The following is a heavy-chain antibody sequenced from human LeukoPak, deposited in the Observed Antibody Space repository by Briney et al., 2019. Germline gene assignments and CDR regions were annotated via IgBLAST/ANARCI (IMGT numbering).Heavy chain of an antibody. J-gene: IGHJ6*03. D-gene: IGHD5-18*01. Sequence: QPGGSLRLSCAASGFTFSSYAMSWVRQAPGKGLQWVSGISGSGGSTYYADSVKGRFTISRDNSKNTLYLQMNSLRVEDTAVYYCAKSSLRIQLWSDFYYYYMDVWGKGTTVTVSS. CDR2: ISGSGGST. CDR1: GFTFSSYA. CDR3: AKSSLRIQLWSDFYYYYMDV. V-gene: IGHV3-23*01.